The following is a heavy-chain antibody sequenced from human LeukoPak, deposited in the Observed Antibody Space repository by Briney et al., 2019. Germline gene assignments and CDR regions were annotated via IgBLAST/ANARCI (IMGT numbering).Heavy chain of an antibody. CDR2: INHSGST. CDR3: ARHSPYYYDSSGYRLGEGAIDY. V-gene: IGHV4-34*01. D-gene: IGHD3-22*01. J-gene: IGHJ4*02. Sequence: PSETLSLTCAVYGGSFSGYYWSWIRQPPGKGLEWIGEINHSGSTNYNPSLKSRVTISVDTSRNQFSLKLSSVTAADTAVYSCARHSPYYYDSSGYRLGEGAIDYWGQGTLVIVSS. CDR1: GGSFSGYY.